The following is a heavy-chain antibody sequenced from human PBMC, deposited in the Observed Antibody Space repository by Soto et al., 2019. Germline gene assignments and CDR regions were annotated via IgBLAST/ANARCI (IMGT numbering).Heavy chain of an antibody. D-gene: IGHD4-17*01. CDR3: ASGTTVVTHFDY. CDR2: IYTSGST. J-gene: IGHJ4*02. Sequence: SDTLSLTCTVSGCSISSYYWNWIRQPAGKGLEWIGRIYTSGSTNYNPSLKSRVTMSVDTSKKQLSLKLSSVTAADTAVYYCASGTTVVTHFDYWGQGTLVTVSS. CDR1: GCSISSYY. V-gene: IGHV4-4*07.